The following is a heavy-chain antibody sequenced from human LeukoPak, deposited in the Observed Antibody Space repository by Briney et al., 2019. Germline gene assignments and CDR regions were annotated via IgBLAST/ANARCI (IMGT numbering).Heavy chain of an antibody. Sequence: SETLSLTCTVSGGSISSSSYYWGWIRQPPGKGLEWIGSIYYSGSTYYNPSLKSRVTISVDTSKNQFSLKLTSVTAADTAVYYCARSFCDGSCYAVGAFDIWGRGTMVTVSS. CDR3: ARSFCDGSCYAVGAFDI. CDR2: IYYSGST. V-gene: IGHV4-39*01. J-gene: IGHJ3*02. CDR1: GGSISSSSYY. D-gene: IGHD2-21*01.